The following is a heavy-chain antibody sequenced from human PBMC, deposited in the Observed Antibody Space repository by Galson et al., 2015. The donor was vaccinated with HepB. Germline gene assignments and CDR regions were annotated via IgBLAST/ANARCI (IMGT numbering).Heavy chain of an antibody. CDR3: AKDSRGGFYGSGRRAEYLQN. V-gene: IGHV3-23*01. Sequence: SLRLSCAASGFTFNSYAMSWVRQAPGKGLEWVSTISTSGVGTDYADSVKGRFTISRDNSKNTVYLQMNSLRAEDTAVYYCAKDSRGGFYGSGRRAEYLQNWGQGTLVTVSS. J-gene: IGHJ1*01. CDR1: GFTFNSYA. CDR2: ISTSGVGT. D-gene: IGHD3-10*01.